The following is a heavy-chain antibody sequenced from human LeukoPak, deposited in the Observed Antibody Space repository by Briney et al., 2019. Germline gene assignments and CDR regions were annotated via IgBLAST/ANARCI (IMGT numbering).Heavy chain of an antibody. CDR2: IYYSGST. Sequence: SETLSLTCTVSVYSISSAYYWSWIPQPPGKGLEWIGYIYYSGSTNYNPSLKSRVTISVDTSKNQFSLKLSSVTAADTAVYYCARDRYYYDDSGYSIRFDPWGQGTLVTVSS. CDR3: ARDRYYYDDSGYSIRFDP. J-gene: IGHJ5*02. CDR1: VYSISSAYY. V-gene: IGHV4-61*01. D-gene: IGHD3-22*01.